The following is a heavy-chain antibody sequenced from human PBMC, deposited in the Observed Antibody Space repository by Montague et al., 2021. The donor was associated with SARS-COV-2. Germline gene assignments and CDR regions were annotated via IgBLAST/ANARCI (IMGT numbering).Heavy chain of an antibody. D-gene: IGHD1-1*01. CDR1: EDSVSRNNPA. Sequence: CAISEDSVSRNNPAWNWIRQSPSRGLEWLGRTYYGSSWNTDYAVSVKSRITISPDTSKNQFSLHLNSVTPEDTAVYYCARGWNHAFDIWSQGTMVTVSS. J-gene: IGHJ3*02. CDR3: ARGWNHAFDI. CDR2: TYYGSSWNT. V-gene: IGHV6-1*01.